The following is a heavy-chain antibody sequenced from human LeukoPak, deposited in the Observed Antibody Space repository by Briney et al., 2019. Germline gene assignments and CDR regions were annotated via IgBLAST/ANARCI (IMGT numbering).Heavy chain of an antibody. D-gene: IGHD3-3*01. CDR3: ARGLHKYDDFWSGYYPLDY. Sequence: KASETLSLTCAVYGGSFSGYYWSWIRQPPGKGLEWIGEINHSGSTNYNPSLKSRVTISVDTSKNQFSLKLSSVTAADTAVYYCARGLHKYDDFWSGYYPLDYWGQGTLVTVSS. CDR1: GGSFSGYY. CDR2: INHSGST. V-gene: IGHV4-34*01. J-gene: IGHJ4*02.